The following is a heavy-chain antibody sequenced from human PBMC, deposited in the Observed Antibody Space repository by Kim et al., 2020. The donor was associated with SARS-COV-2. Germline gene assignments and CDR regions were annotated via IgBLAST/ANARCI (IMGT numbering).Heavy chain of an antibody. D-gene: IGHD5-18*01. CDR3: ARWDSDTAMGTVYDY. V-gene: IGHV4-34*01. J-gene: IGHJ4*02. Sequence: SETLSLTCAVYGGSFSGYYWSWIRQPPGKGLEWIGEINHSGSTNYNPSLKSRVTISVDTSKNQFSLKLSSVTAADTAVYYCARWDSDTAMGTVYDYWGQG. CDR1: GGSFSGYY. CDR2: INHSGST.